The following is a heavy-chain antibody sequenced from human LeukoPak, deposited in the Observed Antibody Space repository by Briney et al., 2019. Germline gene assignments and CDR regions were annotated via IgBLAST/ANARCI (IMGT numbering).Heavy chain of an antibody. Sequence: PSETLSLTCTVSGGSISSGDYYWSWIRQPPGKGLEWIGYIHYSGSTTYNPSLKSRVTISVDTSKNQFSLRLSSVTAADTAVYYCARRYCSGGSCYSSFDDWGQGTLVTVSS. D-gene: IGHD2-15*01. CDR1: GGSISSGDYY. V-gene: IGHV4-61*08. J-gene: IGHJ4*02. CDR2: IHYSGST. CDR3: ARRYCSGGSCYSSFDD.